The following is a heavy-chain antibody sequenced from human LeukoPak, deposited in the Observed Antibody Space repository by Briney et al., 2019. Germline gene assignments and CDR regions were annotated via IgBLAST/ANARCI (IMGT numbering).Heavy chain of an antibody. CDR1: GFTFSSYA. CDR2: ISYDGSNK. D-gene: IGHD1-7*01. V-gene: IGHV3-30*04. CDR3: AKDPELRAHEFDP. J-gene: IGHJ5*02. Sequence: GGSLRLSCAASGFTFSSYAMHWVRQAPGKGLEWVAVISYDGSNKYYADSVKGRFTISRDNSKNTLYLQMNSLRAEDTAVYYCAKDPELRAHEFDPWGQGTLVTVSS.